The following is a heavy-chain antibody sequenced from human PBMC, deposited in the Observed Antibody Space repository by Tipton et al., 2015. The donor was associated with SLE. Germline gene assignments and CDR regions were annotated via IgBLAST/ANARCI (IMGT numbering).Heavy chain of an antibody. V-gene: IGHV4-59*01. J-gene: IGHJ3*02. CDR3: ARDLEAFDI. CDR2: IYYSGST. D-gene: IGHD1-1*01. Sequence: LRLSCTASGGSISSYYWSWIRQPPGKGLEWIGYIYYSGSTNYNPSLKSRVTISVDTSKNQFSLKLSSVTAADTAVYYCARDLEAFDIWGQGTMVTVSS. CDR1: GGSISSYY.